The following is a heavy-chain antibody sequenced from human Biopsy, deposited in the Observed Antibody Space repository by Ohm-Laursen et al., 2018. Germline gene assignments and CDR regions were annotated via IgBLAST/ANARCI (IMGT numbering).Heavy chain of an antibody. D-gene: IGHD3-9*01. J-gene: IGHJ1*01. Sequence: SVKVSCKVPEGTFSNYGVNWVRQAPGQGLEWLGGNIPILGTGNYAHQFQDRVTVVADTSTSTATMELRSLRSDGTAVYYCATKLTGYFHHWGQGTLVIVSS. CDR2: NIPILGTG. V-gene: IGHV1-69*06. CDR1: EGTFSNYG. CDR3: ATKLTGYFHH.